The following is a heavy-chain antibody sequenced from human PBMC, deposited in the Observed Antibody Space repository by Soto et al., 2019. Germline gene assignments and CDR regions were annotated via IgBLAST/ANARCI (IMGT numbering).Heavy chain of an antibody. CDR1: GYGFPSYW. CDR3: ASARVGMDV. CDR2: IDPSDSNI. J-gene: IGHJ6*02. V-gene: IGHV5-10-1*01. Sequence: GESLKISCKGSGYGFPSYWISWVRQMPGKGLEWMGRIDPSDSNINYSPSFQGHVTLSVDKSIRTAYVQWSSLKASDSAIYYCASARVGMDVWGQGTTVTVSS.